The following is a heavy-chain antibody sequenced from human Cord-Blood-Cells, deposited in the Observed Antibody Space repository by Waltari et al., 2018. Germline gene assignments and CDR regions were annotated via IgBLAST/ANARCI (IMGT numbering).Heavy chain of an antibody. CDR2: IYYSGST. Sequence: QVQLQESGPGLVKPSETLSLTCTVSGGSISSYYWSWIRQPPGKGLEWIGYIYYSGSTNYNPSLKSRVTISVDTSKNQFSLKLSSVTAADTAVYYCARGLGDAFDIWGQGTMVTVSS. V-gene: IGHV4-59*01. D-gene: IGHD3-10*01. CDR3: ARGLGDAFDI. CDR1: GGSISSYY. J-gene: IGHJ3*02.